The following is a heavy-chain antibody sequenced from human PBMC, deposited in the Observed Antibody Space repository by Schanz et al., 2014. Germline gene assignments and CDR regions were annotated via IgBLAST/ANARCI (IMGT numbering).Heavy chain of an antibody. CDR3: AKDLITGWDW. V-gene: IGHV3-66*01. CDR1: GLPFSYYY. CDR2: TYSGGST. Sequence: EVQLVESGGGLVRPGGSLRLSCAASGLPFSYYYMSGVRQAPGKGLEWVSITYSGGSTDYADTEKGRFTISRDKSKNTLYLLKNTLRAEDTAVYYCAKDLITGWDWWGQGTLVTVSS. D-gene: IGHD6-19*01. J-gene: IGHJ4*02.